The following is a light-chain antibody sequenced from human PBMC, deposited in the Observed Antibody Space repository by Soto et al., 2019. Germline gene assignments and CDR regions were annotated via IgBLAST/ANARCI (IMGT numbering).Light chain of an antibody. CDR3: CSYTSRSTVV. J-gene: IGLJ2*01. Sequence: QSALTQPASVSGSPGQSITISCTGTSSDVGGYNYVSWYQHSPGKAPKLILFAVSDRPSGVSHRFSGSKSGNTASLTISGLQAEDEADYYCCSYTSRSTVVFGGGTKVTVL. V-gene: IGLV2-14*01. CDR1: SSDVGGYNY. CDR2: AVS.